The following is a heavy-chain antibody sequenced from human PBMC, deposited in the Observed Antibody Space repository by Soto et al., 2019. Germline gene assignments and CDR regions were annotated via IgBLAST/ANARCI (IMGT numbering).Heavy chain of an antibody. V-gene: IGHV1-69*01. CDR3: ASGASLWYPYFFDS. Sequence: QAQVVQSGAEVRKPGSSVKLSCKASGGTFNSYAIDWVRQAPGQGLEWMGGIIPYYNTLNYAEKFQDRVTITADDSTNTVYMELSSLRSDDTAVYFCASGASLWYPYFFDSWAQGTLVTVSS. J-gene: IGHJ4*02. D-gene: IGHD6-13*01. CDR1: GGTFNSYA. CDR2: IIPYYNTL.